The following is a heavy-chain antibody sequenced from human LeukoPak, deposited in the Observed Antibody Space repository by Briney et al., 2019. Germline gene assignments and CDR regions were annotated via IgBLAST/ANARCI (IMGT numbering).Heavy chain of an antibody. CDR1: GYRFTSYW. J-gene: IGHJ6*02. D-gene: IGHD6-19*01. V-gene: IGHV5-51*01. CDR2: IYPGDSDT. CDR3: ARQGSSGWYGDYYYGMDV. Sequence: GESLKISCKGSGYRFTSYWIGWVRQMPGKGLEWMGIIYPGDSDTRYSPSFQGQVTISADKSISTAYLQWSSLKASDTAMYYCARQGSSGWYGDYYYGMDVWGQGTTVTVSS.